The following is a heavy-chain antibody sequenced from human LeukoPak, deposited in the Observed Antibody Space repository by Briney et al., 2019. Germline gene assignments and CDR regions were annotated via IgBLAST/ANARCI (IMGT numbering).Heavy chain of an antibody. V-gene: IGHV3-64*01. CDR2: ISSNGGST. CDR1: GFTFSSYA. CDR3: ARAGIVGATRPPAGGPTFFDY. J-gene: IGHJ4*02. Sequence: GGSLRLSCAASGFTFSSYAMHWVRQAPGEGLEYVSAISSNGGSTYYANSVKGRFTISRDNSKNTLYLQMGSLRAEDMAVYYCARAGIVGATRPPAGGPTFFDYWGQGTLVTVSS. D-gene: IGHD1-26*01.